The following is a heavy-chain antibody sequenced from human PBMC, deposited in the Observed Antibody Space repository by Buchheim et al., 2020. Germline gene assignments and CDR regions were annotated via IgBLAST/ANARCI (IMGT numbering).Heavy chain of an antibody. Sequence: QVQLQESGPGLVKPSQTLSLTCTVFGGSISSGGYYWSWIRQHPGKGLEWIGYTYHSGSTYYNPSLKSRVTISVDTSKNQFSLKLSSVTAADTAVYYCARMVDTAVATTFYFDCWGQGTL. J-gene: IGHJ4*02. V-gene: IGHV4-31*03. CDR2: TYHSGST. D-gene: IGHD5-18*01. CDR1: GGSISSGGYY. CDR3: ARMVDTAVATTFYFDC.